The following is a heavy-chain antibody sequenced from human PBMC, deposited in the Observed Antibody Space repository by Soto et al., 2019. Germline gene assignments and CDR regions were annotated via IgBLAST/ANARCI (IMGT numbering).Heavy chain of an antibody. D-gene: IGHD4-17*01. CDR1: GGPFSGYY. J-gene: IGHJ6*02. CDR3: ARSYCDHVTCYYYNGLDG. V-gene: IGHV4-34*01. CDR2: INHRGTT. Sequence: QVQLQQWGAGLLKTSETLSLTCAFYGGPFSGYYWNWIRQPPGKGLEWNGEINHRGTTKYNTSLMNRVTIQLDTAMNQFSLKLDSVTAADTPVYYWARSYCDHVTCYYYNGLDGWGQGAKVTVSS.